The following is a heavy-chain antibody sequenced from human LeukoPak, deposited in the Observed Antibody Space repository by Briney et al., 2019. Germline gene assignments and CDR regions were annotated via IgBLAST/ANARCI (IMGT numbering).Heavy chain of an antibody. J-gene: IGHJ4*02. V-gene: IGHV4-39*01. CDR2: INYSGST. CDR3: ARRRSSYFDY. Sequence: SETLSLTCTVSGGSISSSSYNWGWIRQPPGKGLEWIGSINYSGSTYYNPSLKSRVTISVDTSKNQCSLKLSSVTAADTAVYYCARRRSSYFDYWGQGTLVTVSS. CDR1: GGSISSSSYN.